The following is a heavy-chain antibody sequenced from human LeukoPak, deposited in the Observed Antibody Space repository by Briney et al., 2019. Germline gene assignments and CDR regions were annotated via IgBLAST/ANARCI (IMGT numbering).Heavy chain of an antibody. V-gene: IGHV4-59*01. CDR1: GGSISGYY. J-gene: IGHJ5*02. CDR2: IYSSGTN. CDR3: ASGGFLEWLST. D-gene: IGHD3-3*01. Sequence: PSETLSLTCTVSGGSISGYYWSWIRQPPGKALEWIAYIYSSGTNLYNPSLKSRVTISVDTSKNQFSLKLSSVTAADTAVYYCASGGFLEWLSTWGQGTLVTVSS.